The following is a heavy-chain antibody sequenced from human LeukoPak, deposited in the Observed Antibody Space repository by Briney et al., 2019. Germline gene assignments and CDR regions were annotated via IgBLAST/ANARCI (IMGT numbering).Heavy chain of an antibody. J-gene: IGHJ4*02. D-gene: IGHD3-9*01. CDR2: IIPIFGTA. CDR3: ASNAKDDILTGYYYFDY. V-gene: IGHV1-69*01. Sequence: GSSVKVSCKASGGTFGSYAISWVRQAPGQGLEWMGGIIPIFGTANYAQKFQGRVTITADESTSTAYMELSSLRSEDTAVYYCASNAKDDILTGYYYFDYWGQGTLVTVSS. CDR1: GGTFGSYA.